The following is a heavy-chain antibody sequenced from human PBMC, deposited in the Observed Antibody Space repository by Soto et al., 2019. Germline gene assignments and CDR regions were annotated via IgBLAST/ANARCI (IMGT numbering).Heavy chain of an antibody. CDR1: GYTFTSYG. CDR3: ARVETYCYGSGTSNFDY. Sequence: ASVKVSCKASGYTFTSYGVSWVRQAPGQGLEWMGWISAYNGNTNYAQKLQGRVTMTTDTSTSTAYMELRSLRSDDTAVYYCARVETYCYGSGTSNFDYWGQGTLVTVSS. D-gene: IGHD3-10*01. J-gene: IGHJ4*02. V-gene: IGHV1-18*01. CDR2: ISAYNGNT.